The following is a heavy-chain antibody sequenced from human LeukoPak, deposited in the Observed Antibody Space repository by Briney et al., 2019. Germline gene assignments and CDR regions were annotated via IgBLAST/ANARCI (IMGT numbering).Heavy chain of an antibody. CDR2: ISYDGSNK. J-gene: IGHJ4*02. CDR1: GFTFSSYA. D-gene: IGHD3-16*01. CDR3: AKAISGFDFDY. V-gene: IGHV3-30-3*01. Sequence: PGGSLRLSCAASGFTFSSYAMHWVRQAPGKGLEWVAVISYDGSNKYYADSVKGRFTISRDNSKNTLYLQMNSLRAEDMAVYYCAKAISGFDFDYWGQGTLVTVSS.